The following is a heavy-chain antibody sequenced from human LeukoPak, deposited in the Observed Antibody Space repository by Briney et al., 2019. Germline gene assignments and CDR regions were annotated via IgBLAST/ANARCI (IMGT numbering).Heavy chain of an antibody. J-gene: IGHJ6*03. CDR1: GGTFSSYA. V-gene: IGHV1-46*01. Sequence: ASVKVSCKASGGTFSSYAISWVRQAPGQGLEWMGIINPSGGSTSYAQKFQGRVTMTRDMSTSTVYMELSSLRSEDTAVYYCARDGDGDYNYYYYYMDVWGKGTTVTVSS. CDR3: ARDGDGDYNYYYYYMDV. D-gene: IGHD4-17*01. CDR2: INPSGGST.